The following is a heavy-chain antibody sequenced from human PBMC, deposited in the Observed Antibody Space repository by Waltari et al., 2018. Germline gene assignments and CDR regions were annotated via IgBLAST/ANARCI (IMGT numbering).Heavy chain of an antibody. D-gene: IGHD4-17*01. J-gene: IGHJ4*02. CDR2: IYWNDDK. CDR1: GFSLSTSGVG. Sequence: QITLKESGPTLVKPTQTLTLTCTFSGFSLSTSGVGVGWIRQPPGKALEWLALIYWNDDKRYSPSLKSRLTITKDTSKNQVVLTMTNMDPVDTATYYCAHSPYDYGGNSGDYFDYWGQGTLVTVSS. V-gene: IGHV2-5*01. CDR3: AHSPYDYGGNSGDYFDY.